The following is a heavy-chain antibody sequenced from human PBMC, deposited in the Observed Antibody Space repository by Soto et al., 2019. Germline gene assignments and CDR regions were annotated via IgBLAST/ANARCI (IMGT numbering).Heavy chain of an antibody. V-gene: IGHV3-23*01. Sequence: GESLKIFCAASGFTFSSYAMSWVRQAPGKGLEWVSAISGSGGSTYYADSVKGRFTISRDNSKNTLYLQMNSLRAEDTAVYYCAKWIPLYYYDSSGYFDYWGQGTLVTVSS. CDR3: AKWIPLYYYDSSGYFDY. J-gene: IGHJ4*02. CDR1: GFTFSSYA. D-gene: IGHD3-22*01. CDR2: ISGSGGST.